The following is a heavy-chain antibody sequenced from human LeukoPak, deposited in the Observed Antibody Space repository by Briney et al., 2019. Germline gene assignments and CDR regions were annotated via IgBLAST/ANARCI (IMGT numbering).Heavy chain of an antibody. V-gene: IGHV4-34*01. CDR2: INHSGST. Sequence: PSETLSLTCAVYGGSFSGYYWSWIRQPPGKGLAWIGEINHSGSTNYNPSLKSRVTISVDTSKNQFSLKLSSVTAADTAVYYCARAWIQLPMDVWGKGTTVTVSS. D-gene: IGHD5-18*01. J-gene: IGHJ6*04. CDR3: ARAWIQLPMDV. CDR1: GGSFSGYY.